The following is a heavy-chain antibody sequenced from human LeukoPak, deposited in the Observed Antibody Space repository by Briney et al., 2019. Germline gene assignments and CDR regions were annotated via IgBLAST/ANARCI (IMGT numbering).Heavy chain of an antibody. D-gene: IGHD3-9*01. Sequence: ASVKVSCKASGYTFTGYYMHWVRQAPGQGLEWMGWINPNSGGTNYAQRFQGRVTMTRDTSISTAYMELSRLGSDDTAVYYCARDRYYDILTGYYNWGQGTLVTVSS. V-gene: IGHV1-2*02. CDR2: INPNSGGT. CDR3: ARDRYYDILTGYYN. J-gene: IGHJ4*02. CDR1: GYTFTGYY.